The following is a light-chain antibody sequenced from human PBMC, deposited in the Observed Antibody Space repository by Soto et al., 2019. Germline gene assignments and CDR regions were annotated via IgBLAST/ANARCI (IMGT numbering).Light chain of an antibody. CDR2: GAS. J-gene: IGKJ3*01. CDR1: QSVSSNN. CDR3: QQYGRSPFT. V-gene: IGKV3-20*01. Sequence: EIVLTQSPGTLSLSPRERATLSCRASQSVSSNNLAWYQQRPGQAPRVVIYGASTRATGIPERFSGSGSGTDFTLTISRLEPEDFAVYYCQQYGRSPFTFGPGTKVDIK.